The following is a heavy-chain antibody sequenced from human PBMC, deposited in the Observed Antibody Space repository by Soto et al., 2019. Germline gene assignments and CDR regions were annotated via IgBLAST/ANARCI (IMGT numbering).Heavy chain of an antibody. Sequence: SQTLPLTCAISGDGVSSNSAAWNWIRQSPSRGLEWLGRTYYRSKWYNDYAVSVKSRITINPDTSKNQFSLQLNSVTPEDTAVYYCARVVCSSTSCYFGFDYWGQGTLVTVSS. CDR3: ARVVCSSTSCYFGFDY. CDR1: GDGVSSNSAA. CDR2: TYYRSKWYN. V-gene: IGHV6-1*01. J-gene: IGHJ4*02. D-gene: IGHD2-2*01.